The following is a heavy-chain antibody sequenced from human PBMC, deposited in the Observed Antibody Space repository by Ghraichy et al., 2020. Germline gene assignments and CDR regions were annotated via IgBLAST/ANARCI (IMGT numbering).Heavy chain of an antibody. CDR1: GGTFSSDV. J-gene: IGHJ6*02. Sequence: SVKVSCKASGGTFSSDVISWVRQAPGQGLEWMGEIIPMFGTANHAQKFQGRVTFTAHEFTSTAYMELSSLRSEDTAVYYCARGVNRNHGRSGHYYYGMDVWGQGTTVTV. D-gene: IGHD1-14*01. V-gene: IGHV1-69*13. CDR3: ARGVNRNHGRSGHYYYGMDV. CDR2: IIPMFGTA.